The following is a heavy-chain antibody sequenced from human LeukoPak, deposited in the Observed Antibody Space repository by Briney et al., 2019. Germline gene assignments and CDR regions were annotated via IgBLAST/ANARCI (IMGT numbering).Heavy chain of an antibody. CDR3: AKYKGAALYYHYGLDV. J-gene: IGHJ6*02. CDR2: ILNDGSNT. Sequence: GGSLRLSCAASGFTFSSYGMHWVRQAPGKGLEWVAGILNDGSNTDYADSVKGRFTVSRDNSENTLYLQMNSLRDEDTAVYYCAKYKGAALYYHYGLDVWGPGTTVIVSS. V-gene: IGHV3-30*18. CDR1: GFTFSSYG. D-gene: IGHD1-14*01.